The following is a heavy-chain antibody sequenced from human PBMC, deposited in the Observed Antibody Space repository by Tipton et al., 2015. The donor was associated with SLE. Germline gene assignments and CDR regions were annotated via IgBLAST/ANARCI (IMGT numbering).Heavy chain of an antibody. J-gene: IGHJ6*03. Sequence: LSLTCTVSGGSIYSGFYYWSWIRQPAGKGLEWIGRIFVSGVTNYNPSLKSRVSISVDTSKNQFSLKLSSVTAADTAVYYCARAGAGYYYYYYMDVWGKGTTVTVSS. CDR3: ARAGAGYYYYYYMDV. CDR2: IFVSGVT. CDR1: GGSIYSGFYY. V-gene: IGHV4-61*02.